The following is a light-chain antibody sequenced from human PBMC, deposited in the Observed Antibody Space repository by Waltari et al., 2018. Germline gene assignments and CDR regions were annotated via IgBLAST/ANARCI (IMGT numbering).Light chain of an antibody. V-gene: IGKV2-30*01. CDR3: MQGTHWPRT. CDR2: EVS. Sequence: DVVMTQSPLSLPVTLGQPASISCRSSQSLVYSDGNTYLNWFQQRPGQSPRRLIYEVSKRDSGVPDRFSGRGSGTDFTLKISRVEADDVGFYYCMQGTHWPRTFGQGTKVEIK. J-gene: IGKJ1*01. CDR1: QSLVYSDGNTY.